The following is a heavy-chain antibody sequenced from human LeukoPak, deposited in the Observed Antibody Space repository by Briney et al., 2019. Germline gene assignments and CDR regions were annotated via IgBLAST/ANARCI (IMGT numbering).Heavy chain of an antibody. CDR1: GYTFTSYG. CDR3: AKRKIGQGIDG. CDR2: ISAYNGNT. V-gene: IGHV1-18*01. J-gene: IGHJ4*02. D-gene: IGHD1-1*01. Sequence: ATVKVSCKASGYTFTSYGISWVRQAPGQGLEWMGWISAYNGNTNYAQKLQGRVTMTTDTSTSTAYMELRSLRSDDTATYYCAKRKIGQGIDGWGQGTLVTVST.